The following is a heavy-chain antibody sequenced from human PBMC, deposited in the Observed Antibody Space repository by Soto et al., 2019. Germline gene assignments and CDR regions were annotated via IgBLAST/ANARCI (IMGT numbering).Heavy chain of an antibody. D-gene: IGHD3-22*01. Sequence: ASVKVSCKASEGTFSSYAISWVRQAPGQGLEWMGGIIPIFGTANYAQKFQGRVTITADKSTSTAYMELSSLRSEDTAVYFCTRAVSLATGWIVRYLFDYWGQGALVTVSS. CDR3: TRAVSLATGWIVRYLFDY. J-gene: IGHJ4*02. V-gene: IGHV1-69*06. CDR1: EGTFSSYA. CDR2: IIPIFGTA.